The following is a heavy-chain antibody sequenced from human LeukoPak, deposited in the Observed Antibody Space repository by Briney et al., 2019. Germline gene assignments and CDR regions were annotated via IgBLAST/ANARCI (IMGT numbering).Heavy chain of an antibody. Sequence: ASVKVSCKASGYTFTGYYMHWVRQAPGQGLVWMGWINPNSGGTNYAQKFQGRVTMTRDTSISTAYMELSRLRSDDTAVYYCAREDTMVRGLIQGFDYWGQGTLVTVSS. J-gene: IGHJ4*02. CDR1: GYTFTGYY. D-gene: IGHD3-10*01. CDR3: AREDTMVRGLIQGFDY. CDR2: INPNSGGT. V-gene: IGHV1-2*02.